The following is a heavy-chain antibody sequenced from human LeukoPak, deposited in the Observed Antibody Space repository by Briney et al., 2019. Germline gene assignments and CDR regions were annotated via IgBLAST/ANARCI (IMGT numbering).Heavy chain of an antibody. V-gene: IGHV4-38-2*01. CDR2: IYHSGST. Sequence: PSETLSLTCAVSGYSISSGDYCGWIRLPPGKGLEWIGSIYHSGSTYYNPSLKSRVTISLDTSKRKFSLTLSSVTAADTAVYYCARNRSEPLGNGGSFDSWGQGTLVTVSS. CDR1: GYSISSGDY. CDR3: ARNRSEPLGNGGSFDS. J-gene: IGHJ4*02. D-gene: IGHD3-16*01.